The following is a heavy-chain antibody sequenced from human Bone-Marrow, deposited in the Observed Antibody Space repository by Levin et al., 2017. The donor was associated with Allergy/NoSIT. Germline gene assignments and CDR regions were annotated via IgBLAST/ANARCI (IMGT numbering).Heavy chain of an antibody. Sequence: GGSLRLSCAASGFTFSSYAMSWVRQAPGKGLEWVSAISGSGGSTYYADSVKGRFTISRDNSKNTLYLQMNSLRAEDTAVYYCAKDAGGSGSYYNEDFQHWGQGTLVTVSS. CDR3: AKDAGGSGSYYNEDFQH. CDR1: GFTFSSYA. D-gene: IGHD3-10*01. CDR2: ISGSGGST. J-gene: IGHJ1*01. V-gene: IGHV3-23*01.